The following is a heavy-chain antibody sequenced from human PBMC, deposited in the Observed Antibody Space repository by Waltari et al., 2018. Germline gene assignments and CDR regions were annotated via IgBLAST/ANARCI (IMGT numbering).Heavy chain of an antibody. V-gene: IGHV4-34*01. CDR1: GGSFSGFY. Sequence: QVQLQQWGAGLLKPSEPLSLPCAVYGGSFSGFYWSWIRPPPGKGLEWIGEINHRGSTNNNPARKSGITISVDTSKNQFSLKLSSGTAADTAVYYCAGGRKVGGYSYRIDYWGQGTLVTVSS. CDR3: AGGRKVGGYSYRIDY. J-gene: IGHJ4*02. CDR2: INHRGST. D-gene: IGHD5-18*01.